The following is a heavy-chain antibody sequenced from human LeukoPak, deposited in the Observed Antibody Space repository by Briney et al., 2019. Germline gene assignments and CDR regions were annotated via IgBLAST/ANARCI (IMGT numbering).Heavy chain of an antibody. CDR3: ARAYYYDSSGYYYFDY. CDR2: IYHSGST. D-gene: IGHD3-22*01. Sequence: SETLSLTCTVSGGSISSGGYYWSWIRQPPGKGLEWIGYIYHSGSTYYNPSLKSRVTISVDRSKNQFSLKLSSVTAADTAVYYCARAYYYDSSGYYYFDYWGQGTLVTVSS. V-gene: IGHV4-30-2*01. CDR1: GGSISSGGYY. J-gene: IGHJ4*02.